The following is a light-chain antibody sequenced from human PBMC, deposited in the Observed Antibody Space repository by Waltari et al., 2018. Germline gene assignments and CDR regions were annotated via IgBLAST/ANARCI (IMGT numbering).Light chain of an antibody. CDR1: SSDVGDYNF. CDR3: CSYVGSHTNWV. J-gene: IGLJ3*02. CDR2: DVS. V-gene: IGLV2-11*01. Sequence: QSALTQPRPVSGSPGQSVTLSCTGISSDVGDYNFVSWYQQHPGKAPKLMIHDVSKRPSGVPDRFSGSKSGNTASLTISGLQAEDEAEYYCCSYVGSHTNWVFGGGTKLTVL.